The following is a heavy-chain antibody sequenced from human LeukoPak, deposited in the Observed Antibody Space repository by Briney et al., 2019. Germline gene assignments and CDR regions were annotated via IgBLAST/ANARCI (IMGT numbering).Heavy chain of an antibody. CDR3: ARSDGGMKYYYYYMDV. J-gene: IGHJ6*03. D-gene: IGHD2-21*01. V-gene: IGHV3-11*01. CDR1: GFTFSDYY. CDR2: ISSSGSTI. Sequence: GSLRLSCAASGFTFSDYYMSWIRQAPGKGLEWVSYISSSGSTIYYADSVKGRFTISRDNAKNSLYLQMNSLRAEDTAVYYCARSDGGMKYYYYYMDVWGKRTRVTVSS.